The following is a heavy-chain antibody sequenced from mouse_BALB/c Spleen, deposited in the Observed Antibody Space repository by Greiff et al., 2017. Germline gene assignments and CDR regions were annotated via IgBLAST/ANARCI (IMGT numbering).Heavy chain of an antibody. D-gene: IGHD2-14*01. J-gene: IGHJ4*01. CDR2: IWAGGST. CDR3: ASEHRYDGYYAMDY. Sequence: VQLVESGPGLVAPSQSLSITCTVSGFSLTSYGVHWVRQPPGKGLEWLGVIWAGGSTNYNSALMSRLSISKDNSKSQVFLKMNSLQTDDTAMYYCASEHRYDGYYAMDYWGQGTSVTVSS. CDR1: GFSLTSYG. V-gene: IGHV2-9*02.